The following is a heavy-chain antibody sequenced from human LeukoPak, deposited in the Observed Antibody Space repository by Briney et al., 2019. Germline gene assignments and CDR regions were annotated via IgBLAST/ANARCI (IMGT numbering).Heavy chain of an antibody. D-gene: IGHD6-19*01. V-gene: IGHV1-2*02. CDR2: INPNSGGT. CDR1: GYTFTGYY. J-gene: IGHJ4*02. Sequence: GASVKVSRKASGYTFTGYYMHWVRQAPGQGLEWMGWINPNSGGTNYAQKFQGRVTMTRDTSISTAYMELSRLRSDDTAVYYCARVRAVAVNGDYWGQGTLVTVSS. CDR3: ARVRAVAVNGDY.